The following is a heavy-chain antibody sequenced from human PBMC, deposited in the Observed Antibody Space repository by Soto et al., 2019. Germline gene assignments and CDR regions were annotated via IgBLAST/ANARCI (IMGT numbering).Heavy chain of an antibody. CDR3: ARRDTSGFLRYFDN. Sequence: QMQLVQSGAEVKKPGSSVKVSCKASGGTLSSFINYPINWVRQAPGQGLEWMGGIVPNVGTVNYAQKFQGRVTITADKSTGTGYMEVSSLRSEDTALYYWARRDTSGFLRYFDNWGQGTLVTVSS. J-gene: IGHJ4*02. V-gene: IGHV1-69*06. D-gene: IGHD3-3*01. CDR1: GGTLSSFINYP. CDR2: IVPNVGTV.